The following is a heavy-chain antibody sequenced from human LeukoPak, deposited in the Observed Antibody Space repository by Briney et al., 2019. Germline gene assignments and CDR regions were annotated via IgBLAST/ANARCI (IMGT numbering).Heavy chain of an antibody. CDR2: INPSGGNT. CDR3: ARIRDGYNDAYDI. J-gene: IGHJ3*02. D-gene: IGHD5-24*01. Sequence: ASVKVSCKASGYTFTNYDIHWVRQAPGQGLEWMGLINPSGGNTNYAQNFQGRVTMTRDTSASTVYVELSSLRSEDTAIYYCARIRDGYNDAYDIWGQGTVVTVPS. CDR1: GYTFTNYD. V-gene: IGHV1-46*01.